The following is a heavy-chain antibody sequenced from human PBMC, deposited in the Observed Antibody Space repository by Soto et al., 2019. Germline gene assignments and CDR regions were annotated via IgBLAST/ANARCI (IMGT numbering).Heavy chain of an antibody. CDR3: ASSHPGCASSGYYPWEY. CDR2: IYYSGST. Sequence: LSLTCTVSGGSISSGGYYWSWIRQHPGKGLEWIGYIYYSGSTYYNPSLKSRVTISVDTSKNQFSLKLSSVTAADTAVYYCASSHPGCASSGYYPWEYWGPGTLVAACS. V-gene: IGHV4-31*03. CDR1: GGSISSGGYY. J-gene: IGHJ4*02. D-gene: IGHD3-22*01.